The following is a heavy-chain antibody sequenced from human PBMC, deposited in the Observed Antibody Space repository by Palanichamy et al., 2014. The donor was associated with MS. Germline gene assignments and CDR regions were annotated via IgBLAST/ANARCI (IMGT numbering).Heavy chain of an antibody. CDR2: IRYDGSNK. Sequence: QVQLVESGGGVVQPGRSLRLSCAASRFTFSSYGMHWVRQAPGKGLEWVAVIRYDGSNKYYADSVKGRFTISRDNSKNTLYLQMNSLRAEDTAVYYCARRRATVTTSEAFDIWGQGTMVTVSS. CDR1: RFTFSSYG. CDR3: ARRRATVTTSEAFDI. V-gene: IGHV3-33*01. D-gene: IGHD4-17*01. J-gene: IGHJ3*02.